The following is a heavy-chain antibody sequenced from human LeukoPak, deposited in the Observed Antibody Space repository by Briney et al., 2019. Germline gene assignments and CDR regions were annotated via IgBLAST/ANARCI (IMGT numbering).Heavy chain of an antibody. D-gene: IGHD5-24*01. Sequence: SETLSLTCTVSGGSISSYYWNWIRKPPGKGLEWIGHIYDSGSTKYNPSLKSRISISGDTSKNQVSLRLSSVTAADTAVYYCARGYGEMTTTYFFALDVWGQGTTVTVSS. CDR3: ARGYGEMTTTYFFALDV. V-gene: IGHV4-59*12. CDR2: IYDSGST. CDR1: GGSISSYY. J-gene: IGHJ6*02.